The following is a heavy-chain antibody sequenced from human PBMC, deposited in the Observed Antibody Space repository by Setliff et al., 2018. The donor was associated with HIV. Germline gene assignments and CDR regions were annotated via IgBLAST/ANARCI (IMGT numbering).Heavy chain of an antibody. Sequence: ASVKVSCKASGYTFTNYYMHWVRQAPGQGLEWIGIIDPGSGAATYAQKLQGRITMTRDTSTTTVYMHLNSLTSDDSAVYFCARVRPAPGAALDYWGQGTLVTSPQ. V-gene: IGHV1-46*04. CDR2: IDPGSGAA. D-gene: IGHD6-13*01. CDR3: ARVRPAPGAALDY. J-gene: IGHJ4*02. CDR1: GYTFTNYY.